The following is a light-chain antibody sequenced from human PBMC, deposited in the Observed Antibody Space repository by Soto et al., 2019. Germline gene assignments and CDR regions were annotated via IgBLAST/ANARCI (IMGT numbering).Light chain of an antibody. Sequence: EIVMTQSPATLSVSPGERATLSCRASQSVSSNLARYQQKPGQAPRLLIYGASTRATGIPARFSGGGSGTEFTLTISSLQSEDFAVYYCQQYNNWPPWTFGQGTKVDIK. CDR2: GAS. CDR3: QQYNNWPPWT. J-gene: IGKJ1*01. V-gene: IGKV3-15*01. CDR1: QSVSSN.